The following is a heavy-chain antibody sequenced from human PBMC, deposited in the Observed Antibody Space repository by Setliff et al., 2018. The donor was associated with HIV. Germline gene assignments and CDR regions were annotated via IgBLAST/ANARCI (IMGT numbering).Heavy chain of an antibody. CDR2: VYYTGKT. CDR1: GGSLISGGYC. CDR3: ARDLTSNSNCFEP. Sequence: SETLSLTCSVSGGSLISGGYCWSWIRQHPGKGLEWIGYVYYTGKTYYNPSLESRISMSVDTSKNQFSLKLTSVTAADTAIYYCARDLTSNSNCFEPWGQGTQVTVSS. J-gene: IGHJ5*02. V-gene: IGHV4-31*03. D-gene: IGHD4-4*01.